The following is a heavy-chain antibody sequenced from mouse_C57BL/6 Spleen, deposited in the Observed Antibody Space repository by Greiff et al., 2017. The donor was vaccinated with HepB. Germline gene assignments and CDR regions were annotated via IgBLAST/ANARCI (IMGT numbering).Heavy chain of an antibody. J-gene: IGHJ2*01. V-gene: IGHV1-54*01. CDR2: INPGSGGT. Sequence: VQLQQSGAELVRPGTSVKVSCKASGYAFTNYLIEWVKQRPGQGLEWIGVINPGSGGTNYNEKFKGKATLTADKSSSTAYMQLSSLTSEDSAVYFCARSGYDYDRDFDYWGQGTTLTVSS. CDR3: ARSGYDYDRDFDY. D-gene: IGHD2-4*01. CDR1: GYAFTNYL.